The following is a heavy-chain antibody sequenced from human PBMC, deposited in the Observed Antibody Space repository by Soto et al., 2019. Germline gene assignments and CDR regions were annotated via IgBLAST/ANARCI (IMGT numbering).Heavy chain of an antibody. Sequence: QVQLQESGPGLVKPSETLSLTCTVSGGSIRDYYWSWIRQSPGKGLEWIGYIYYTGTTRYNPSIKGRVTMSVDSSKNQFSLSLRSVSAAATAVYYCARLGCYYRSLDSWGQGTLVSVSS. CDR2: IYYTGTT. D-gene: IGHD3-22*01. CDR3: ARLGCYYRSLDS. CDR1: GGSIRDYY. J-gene: IGHJ5*01. V-gene: IGHV4-59*08.